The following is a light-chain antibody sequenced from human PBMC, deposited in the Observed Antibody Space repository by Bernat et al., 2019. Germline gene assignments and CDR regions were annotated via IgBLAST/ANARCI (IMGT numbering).Light chain of an antibody. Sequence: QSDLTQPASVSGSPGQSITISCTGTSSDVGAYNYFSWYQQDPGKAPKLMIYDVTNRPSGVSNRFSGSKSGNTASLTISGLQAEDEADYYCSSYTSSATGVFGGGTKLTGL. CDR1: SSDVGAYNY. CDR3: SSYTSSATGV. V-gene: IGLV2-14*01. CDR2: DVT. J-gene: IGLJ2*01.